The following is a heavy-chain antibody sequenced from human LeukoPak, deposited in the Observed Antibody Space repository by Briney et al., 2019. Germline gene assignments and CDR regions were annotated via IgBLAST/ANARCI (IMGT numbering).Heavy chain of an antibody. J-gene: IGHJ3*02. CDR2: IKTKTDGGTT. V-gene: IGHV3-15*01. Sequence: GGSLRLSCAASGFTFSNAWMSWVRQAPGKGQEWVGHIKTKTDGGTTDYAAPVKGRFTISRDDSKNTLYLLMNSLKTEDTAVYYCTTEVLKGATDGTFDIWGQGTMVTVSS. CDR1: GFTFSNAW. D-gene: IGHD1-26*01. CDR3: TTEVLKGATDGTFDI.